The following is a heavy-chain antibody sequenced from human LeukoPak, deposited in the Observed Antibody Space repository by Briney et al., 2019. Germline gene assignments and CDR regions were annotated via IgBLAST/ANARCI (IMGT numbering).Heavy chain of an antibody. J-gene: IGHJ4*02. CDR1: GYTFTSYG. V-gene: IGHV1-18*01. CDR2: ISAYNGNT. CDR3: ARDGVRYCSNTSCPSGYDY. D-gene: IGHD2-2*01. Sequence: ASVKVSCKASGYTFTSYGISWVRQAPGQGLEWMGWISAYNGNTNYAQKLQGRVTMTTDTSTSTAYMELRSLRSDDTAVYYCARDGVRYCSNTSCPSGYDYWGQGTLVTVSS.